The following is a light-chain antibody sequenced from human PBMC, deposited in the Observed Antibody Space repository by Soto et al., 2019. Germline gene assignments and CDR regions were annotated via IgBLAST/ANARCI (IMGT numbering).Light chain of an antibody. J-gene: IGKJ1*01. CDR3: QQYVSSPWA. CDR1: QSVGSSF. CDR2: GAS. V-gene: IGKV3-20*01. Sequence: EIVLAQSPGTLSLSPGESATLSCRASQSVGSSFLAWYQQKAGQAPRLLIYGASRRATGIPDRFSGSGSGTDFTLTISRLEPEDFAVYYCQQYVSSPWAFGQGTKVEI.